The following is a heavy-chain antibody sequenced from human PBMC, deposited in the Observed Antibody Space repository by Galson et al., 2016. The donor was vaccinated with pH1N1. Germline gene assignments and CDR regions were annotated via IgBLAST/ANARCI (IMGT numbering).Heavy chain of an antibody. J-gene: IGHJ6*02. CDR3: AREDWSYGDTYYNGMDV. D-gene: IGHD1-26*01. CDR1: GFNFDTFA. Sequence: SLRLSCAASGFNFDTFAMHWVRRTPGKGLEWVAFISYNGHDEXYADSLKGRFTVSRDNSKNRLYLHMNSLRPDDTGLYYCAREDWSYGDTYYNGMDVWGQGTTVTVSS. CDR2: ISYNGHDE. V-gene: IGHV3-30*03.